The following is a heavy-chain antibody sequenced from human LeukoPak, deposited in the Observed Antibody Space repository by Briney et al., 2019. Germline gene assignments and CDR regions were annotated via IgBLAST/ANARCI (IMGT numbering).Heavy chain of an antibody. CDR2: ISAYNGNT. CDR1: GYTFTSYG. Sequence: ASVKVSCKASGYTFTSYGISWVRQAPGQGLEWMGWISAYNGNTNYAQNLQGRVTMTTDTSTSTAYMELRSLRSDDTAVYYCARAYSVLGATPFDYWGQGTLVTVSS. D-gene: IGHD1-26*01. CDR3: ARAYSVLGATPFDY. V-gene: IGHV1-18*01. J-gene: IGHJ4*02.